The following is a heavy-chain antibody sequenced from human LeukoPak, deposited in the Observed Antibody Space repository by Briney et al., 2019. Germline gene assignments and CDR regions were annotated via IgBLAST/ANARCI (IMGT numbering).Heavy chain of an antibody. CDR1: GGSFSGYY. V-gene: IGHV3-11*04. CDR3: AELGITMIGGV. Sequence: LSLTCAVYGGSFSGYYWSWIRQPPGKGLEWVSYISSSGSTIYYADSVKGRFTISRDNAKNSLHLHMNSLRAEDTAVYYCAELGITMIGGVWGKGTTVTISS. D-gene: IGHD3-10*02. CDR2: ISSSGSTI. J-gene: IGHJ6*04.